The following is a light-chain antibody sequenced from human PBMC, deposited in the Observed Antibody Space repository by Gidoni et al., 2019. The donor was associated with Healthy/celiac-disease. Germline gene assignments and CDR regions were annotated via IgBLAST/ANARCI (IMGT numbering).Light chain of an antibody. V-gene: IGKV3-11*01. Sequence: IVLTQPPATLSLPPGARATPSCTASQSVSSYLAWYQQQPGQAPRLLTFDASDRATGLPAVFNSLGSGTDFTLTIINLGPVDFAVFYCQHRSNSPPRVTFGPGTRLEIK. CDR3: QHRSNSPPRVT. CDR1: QSVSSY. CDR2: DAS. J-gene: IGKJ5*01.